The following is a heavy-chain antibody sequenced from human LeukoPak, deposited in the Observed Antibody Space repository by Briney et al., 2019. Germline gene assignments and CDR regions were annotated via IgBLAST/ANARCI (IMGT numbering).Heavy chain of an antibody. Sequence: SVKVSYKASGGSFNRYAISELRQAPGPGLEWMGGVISIFGTANYAQKFQGRVTITADKSTSTAYMELSSLRSEDTAVYYCATSGGYSSSSAFDIWGQGTMVTVSS. CDR2: VISIFGTA. CDR3: ATSGGYSSSSAFDI. J-gene: IGHJ3*02. V-gene: IGHV1-69*06. CDR1: GGSFNRYA. D-gene: IGHD6-6*01.